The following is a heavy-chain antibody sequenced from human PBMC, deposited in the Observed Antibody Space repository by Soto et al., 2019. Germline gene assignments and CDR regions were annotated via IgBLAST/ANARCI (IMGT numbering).Heavy chain of an antibody. Sequence: GGSLRLSCAASGFTVSSNYMSWVRQAPGKGLEWVSVIYSGGSTYYADSVKGRFTISRHNSKNTLYLQMNSLRAEDTAVYYCARDRQAGIPAGLFGANTNYYYYMDVWGKGTTVTVSS. CDR3: ARDRQAGIPAGLFGANTNYYYYMDV. CDR1: GFTVSSNY. CDR2: IYSGGST. D-gene: IGHD2-2*01. V-gene: IGHV3-53*04. J-gene: IGHJ6*03.